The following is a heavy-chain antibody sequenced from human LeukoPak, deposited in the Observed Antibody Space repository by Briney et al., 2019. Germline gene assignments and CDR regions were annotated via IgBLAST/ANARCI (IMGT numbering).Heavy chain of an antibody. V-gene: IGHV4-30-4*08. J-gene: IGHJ4*02. CDR2: IYYSGST. CDR3: ARVPDDSSGYHDY. Sequence: SETLSLTCTVSGGSISSGDYYWSWIRQPPGKGLEWIGDIYYSGSTYYNPSLKSRVTISVDTSKNQFSLKLSSVTAADTAVYYCARVPDDSSGYHDYWGQGTLVTVSS. CDR1: GGSISSGDYY. D-gene: IGHD3-22*01.